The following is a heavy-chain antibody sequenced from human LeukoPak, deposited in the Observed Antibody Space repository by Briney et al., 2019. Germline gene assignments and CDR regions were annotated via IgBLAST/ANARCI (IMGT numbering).Heavy chain of an antibody. CDR2: INHSGST. V-gene: IGHV4-34*01. Sequence: SETLSLTCAVYGGSFSGYYWSWIRQPPGKGLEWIGEINHSGSTNYNPSLKSRVTISVDTSKNQFSLKLSSVTAADTAVYYCARHERVSAGDFDYWGQGTLVTVSS. CDR1: GGSFSGYY. J-gene: IGHJ4*02. CDR3: ARHERVSAGDFDY. D-gene: IGHD4-17*01.